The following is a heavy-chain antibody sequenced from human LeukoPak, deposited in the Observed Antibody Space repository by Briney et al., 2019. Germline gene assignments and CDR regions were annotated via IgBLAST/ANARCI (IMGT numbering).Heavy chain of an antibody. D-gene: IGHD1-26*01. CDR1: GYTFTSYY. V-gene: IGHV1-46*01. CDR3: ARVGRELGAFDI. CDR2: TNPSGGHT. Sequence: ASVKVSCKASGYTFTSYYMHWVRQAPGQGLEWMGITNPSGGHTSYAQKFQGRVTMTRDTSTSTFYMEVIGLRSEDTAVYYCARVGRELGAFDIWGQGTMVTVSS. J-gene: IGHJ3*02.